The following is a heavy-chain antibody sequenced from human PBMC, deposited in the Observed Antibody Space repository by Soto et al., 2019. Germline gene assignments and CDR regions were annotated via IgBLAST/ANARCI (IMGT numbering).Heavy chain of an antibody. J-gene: IGHJ6*02. V-gene: IGHV1-3*01. Sequence: QVQLVQSGAEVKKTGASVKVSCKASGYTFTSYAMHWVRQAPGQRLEWMGWINAGNGNTKYSQKFQGRVTITRDISASTAYMELSSLRSEDTAVYYCARDFGYCSSTSCSGSSYYYYGMDVWGQGTTVTVSS. CDR3: ARDFGYCSSTSCSGSSYYYYGMDV. CDR2: INAGNGNT. D-gene: IGHD2-2*01. CDR1: GYTFTSYA.